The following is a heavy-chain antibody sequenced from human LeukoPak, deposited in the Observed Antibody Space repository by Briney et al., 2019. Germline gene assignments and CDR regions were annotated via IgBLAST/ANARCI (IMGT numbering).Heavy chain of an antibody. D-gene: IGHD6-13*01. CDR3: AKLFKAYSSSWIDY. V-gene: IGHV3-11*03. CDR1: GFTFSDYY. CDR2: ISHSSGFT. Sequence: NPGGSLRLSCAASGFTFSDYYMSWIRQAPGQGLEWVAYISHSSGFTNYADSVKGRFAISRDNAKNSLYLQMDSLRAEDTAIYYCAKLFKAYSSSWIDYWGQETWSPSPQ. J-gene: IGHJ4*01.